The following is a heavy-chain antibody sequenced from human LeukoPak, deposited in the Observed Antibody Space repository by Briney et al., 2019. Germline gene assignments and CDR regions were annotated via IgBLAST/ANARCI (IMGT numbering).Heavy chain of an antibody. J-gene: IGHJ4*02. D-gene: IGHD2-15*01. Sequence: ASVTVSSKASGYTFTSYGISWVRQAPGQGLEWMGRISAYNGNTNYAQKLQGRVTMTTDTSTSTAYMELRSLRSDDTAVYYCARGTAATRLDYWGQGTLVTVSS. CDR2: ISAYNGNT. CDR3: ARGTAATRLDY. CDR1: GYTFTSYG. V-gene: IGHV1-18*01.